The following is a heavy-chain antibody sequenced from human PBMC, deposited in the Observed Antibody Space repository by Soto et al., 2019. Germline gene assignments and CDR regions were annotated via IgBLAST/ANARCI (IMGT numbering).Heavy chain of an antibody. V-gene: IGHV1-46*01. CDR3: ARGAGYSYGDY. Sequence: SSVKVSCKASGYTFSSYYMHWVRQAPGQGLEWMGIINPSGGSTSYSQKFQGRVTMTRDTSTSTVYMELSSLSSEDTAVYYCARGAGYSYGDYWGQGTLVTASS. CDR2: INPSGGST. J-gene: IGHJ4*02. CDR1: GYTFSSYY. D-gene: IGHD5-18*01.